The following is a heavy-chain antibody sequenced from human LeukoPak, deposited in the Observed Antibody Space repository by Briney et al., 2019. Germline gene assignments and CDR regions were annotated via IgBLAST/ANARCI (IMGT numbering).Heavy chain of an antibody. CDR2: IYYSGST. V-gene: IGHV4-59*08. D-gene: IGHD3-10*01. J-gene: IGHJ5*02. CDR1: GDSISSHY. Sequence: SETLPLTCTVSGDSISSHYWGWIRQPPGKGLEWIGYIYYSGSTSYNPSLKSRVTISVDTSKNQFSLKLSSVTAADTAVYYCARRYGSGSSNWFDPWGQGTLVTVSS. CDR3: ARRYGSGSSNWFDP.